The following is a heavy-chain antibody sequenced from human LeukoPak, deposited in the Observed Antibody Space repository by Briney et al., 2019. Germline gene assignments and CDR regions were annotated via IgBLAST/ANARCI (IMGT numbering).Heavy chain of an antibody. J-gene: IGHJ4*02. CDR3: ARQITESPYYFDY. CDR1: GGSISSSSYY. Sequence: PSETLSLTCTVSGGSISSSSYYWGWIRQPPGKGLEWIGSIYYSGSTYYNPSLKSRVTISVDTSKNQFSLKLSSVTAADTAVYYCARQITESPYYFDYWGQGTLVTVSS. D-gene: IGHD3-16*01. CDR2: IYYSGST. V-gene: IGHV4-39*01.